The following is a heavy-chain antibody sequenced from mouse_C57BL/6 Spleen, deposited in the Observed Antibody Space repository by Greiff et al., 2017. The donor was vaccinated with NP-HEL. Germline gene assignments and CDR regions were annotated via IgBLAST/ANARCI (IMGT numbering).Heavy chain of an antibody. D-gene: IGHD1-1*01. CDR1: GYSFTDYN. CDR3: AIPYYGSSYEDAMDY. V-gene: IGHV1-39*01. Sequence: VQLQQSGPELVKPGASVKISCKASGYSFTDYNMNWVKQSNGKSLEWIGVINPNYGTTSYNQKFKGKATLTVDQSSSTAYMQLNSLTSEDSAVYYCAIPYYGSSYEDAMDYWGQGTSVTVSS. J-gene: IGHJ4*01. CDR2: INPNYGTT.